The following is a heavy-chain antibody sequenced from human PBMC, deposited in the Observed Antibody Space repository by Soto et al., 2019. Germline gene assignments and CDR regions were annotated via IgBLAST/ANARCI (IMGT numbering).Heavy chain of an antibody. CDR1: GGSISSYY. CDR2: IYYSGST. V-gene: IGHV4-59*08. D-gene: IGHD2-2*01. Sequence: PSETLSLTCTVSGGSISSYYWSWIRQPPGKGLEWIGYIYYSGSTNYNPSLKSRVTISVDTSKNQFSLKLSSVTAADTAVYYCARREPYCSSTSCYYWFDPWGQGTLVTVSS. J-gene: IGHJ5*02. CDR3: ARREPYCSSTSCYYWFDP.